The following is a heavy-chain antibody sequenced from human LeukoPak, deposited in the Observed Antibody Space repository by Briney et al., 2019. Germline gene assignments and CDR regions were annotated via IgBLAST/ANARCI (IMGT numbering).Heavy chain of an antibody. CDR1: GFTFSSYA. Sequence: TGGSLRLSCAASGFTFSSYAMHWVRQAPGKGLEWVAVISYDGSNKYYADSVKGRFTISRDNSKNTLYLQMNSLRAEDTAVCYCAREEHSGYDYAYWGQGTLVTVSS. CDR3: AREEHSGYDYAY. V-gene: IGHV3-30-3*01. D-gene: IGHD5-12*01. J-gene: IGHJ4*02. CDR2: ISYDGSNK.